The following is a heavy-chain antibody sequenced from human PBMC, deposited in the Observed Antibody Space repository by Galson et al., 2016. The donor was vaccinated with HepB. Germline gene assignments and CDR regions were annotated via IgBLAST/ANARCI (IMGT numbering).Heavy chain of an antibody. D-gene: IGHD5-24*01. Sequence: SLRLSCAASGFTLSTYGMHWVRQAPGKGLEWVALISYDGKRESYADSVKGRVTISRDNSKNTLYLQMHSLRGEDTAVYYCAKGRWDFDSWGQGTLVTVSS. J-gene: IGHJ4*02. V-gene: IGHV3-30*18. CDR2: ISYDGKRE. CDR3: AKGRWDFDS. CDR1: GFTLSTYG.